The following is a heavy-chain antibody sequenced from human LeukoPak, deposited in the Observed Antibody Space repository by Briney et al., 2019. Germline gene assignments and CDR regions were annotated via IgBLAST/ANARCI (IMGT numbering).Heavy chain of an antibody. Sequence: SETLSLTCTVSGGSISSGDYYWSWIRQPPGKGLEWIGYIYYSGSTYYNPSLKSRVTISVDTSKNQFSLKLSSVTAADTAVYFWAKSVLDFWSGRGAFDIWGQGTMVTVSS. CDR2: IYYSGST. D-gene: IGHD3-3*01. CDR3: AKSVLDFWSGRGAFDI. CDR1: GGSISSGDYY. J-gene: IGHJ3*02. V-gene: IGHV4-30-4*08.